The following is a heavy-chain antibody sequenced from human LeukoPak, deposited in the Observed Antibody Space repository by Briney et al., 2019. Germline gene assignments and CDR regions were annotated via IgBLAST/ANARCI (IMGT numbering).Heavy chain of an antibody. CDR2: IYSTGST. CDR1: GSSISYYY. D-gene: IGHD6-19*01. Sequence: SETLSLTCSVSGSSISYYYWSWIRQSPGKGLEWIGYIYSTGSTDYNPSLKSRVTISVETSKNQFSLRLSSVTAADTAVYFCARHEGLARPFDYWGQGTLVPLSS. V-gene: IGHV4-59*08. CDR3: ARHEGLARPFDY. J-gene: IGHJ4*02.